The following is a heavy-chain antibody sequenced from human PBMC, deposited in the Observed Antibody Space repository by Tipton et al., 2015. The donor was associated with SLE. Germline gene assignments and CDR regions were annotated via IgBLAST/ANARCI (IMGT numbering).Heavy chain of an antibody. D-gene: IGHD2-2*01. J-gene: IGHJ4*02. CDR1: GGSFSGYY. V-gene: IGHV4-34*01. CDR2: INHSGST. CDR3: ARAYAGDVDY. Sequence: TLSITCAVYGGSFSGYYWSWIRQPPGKGLEWIGEINHSGSTNYNPSLKSRVTIPVDTSKNQFSLKLSSVTAADTAVYYCARAYAGDVDYWCQETLLTVSS.